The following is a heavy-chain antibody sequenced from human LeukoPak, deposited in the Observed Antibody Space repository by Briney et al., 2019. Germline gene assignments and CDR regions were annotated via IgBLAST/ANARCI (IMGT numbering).Heavy chain of an antibody. Sequence: GGSLRLSCVASGFIFEEYGMTWVRHAPGKGLEWVSGINGNGGSRGYAASVKGRFTISRDNANSSLYLQMNSLRAEDTALYYCARGSSFHNYWGQGTLVTVSS. CDR1: GFIFEEYG. D-gene: IGHD6-6*01. J-gene: IGHJ4*02. CDR2: INGNGGSR. CDR3: ARGSSFHNY. V-gene: IGHV3-20*04.